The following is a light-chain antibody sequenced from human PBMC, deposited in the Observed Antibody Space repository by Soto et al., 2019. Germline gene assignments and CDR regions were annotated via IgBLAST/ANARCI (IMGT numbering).Light chain of an antibody. Sequence: DIQMNQSPSSLSATVGDRVTITCRSSQTISTYLNWYQQEPGKPPKLLIYAASSLQSGVPSRFSGSGSGTDVTLSISSLQPEDFAAYYCQQSHGIPYTFGQGTKLEIK. J-gene: IGKJ2*01. CDR2: AAS. CDR3: QQSHGIPYT. V-gene: IGKV1-39*01. CDR1: QTISTY.